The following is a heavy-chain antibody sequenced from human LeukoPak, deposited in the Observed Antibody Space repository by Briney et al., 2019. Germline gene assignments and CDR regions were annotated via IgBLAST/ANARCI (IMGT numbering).Heavy chain of an antibody. V-gene: IGHV3-23*01. J-gene: IGHJ4*02. D-gene: IGHD4-17*01. CDR3: AKVGPSTVTRDY. CDR2: ISGSGGST. Sequence: GGSLRLSCAASGFTFSSYAMSWVRQAPGKGLEWVSAISGSGGSTYYADSVKGRFTISRDNSKDTLYLQMNSLRAEDTATYYCAKVGPSTVTRDYWGQGTLVTVSS. CDR1: GFTFSSYA.